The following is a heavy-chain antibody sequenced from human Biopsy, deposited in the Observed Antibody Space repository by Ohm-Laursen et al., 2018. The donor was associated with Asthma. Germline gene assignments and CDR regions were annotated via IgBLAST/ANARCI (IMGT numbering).Heavy chain of an antibody. CDR3: GRDMGGFGSGWFPVEF. CDR1: GFTFDDYG. Sequence: LRLSCAAPGFTFDDYGMSWVRQAPGKGLDWVSGINWNGGSTGYADSVKGRFTISRDNAKNSLYLQMNSLRAEDTALYHCGRDMGGFGSGWFPVEFWGQGTLVTVSS. D-gene: IGHD6-19*01. V-gene: IGHV3-20*01. CDR2: INWNGGST. J-gene: IGHJ4*02.